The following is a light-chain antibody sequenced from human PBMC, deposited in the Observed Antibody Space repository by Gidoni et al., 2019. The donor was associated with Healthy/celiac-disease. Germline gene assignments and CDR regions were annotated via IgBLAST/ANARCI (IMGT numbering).Light chain of an antibody. CDR3: QQSYSTRIV. Sequence: DIQMTQSPSSLSASVGDRVTITCRASQSISSYLNWYQQKPGKAPKILIYAASSLQSGVPSRFSGSGSGTDFTLTISSLQPEDFATYYCQQSYSTRIVFGPGTKVDIK. J-gene: IGKJ3*01. CDR2: AAS. V-gene: IGKV1-39*01. CDR1: QSISSY.